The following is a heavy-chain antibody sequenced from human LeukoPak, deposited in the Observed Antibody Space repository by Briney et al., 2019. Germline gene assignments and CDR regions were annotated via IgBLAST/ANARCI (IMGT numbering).Heavy chain of an antibody. CDR1: GGSISSGSYY. J-gene: IGHJ4*02. CDR3: ARQGGIWFGELLNYFDY. CDR2: ISTSGST. Sequence: SETLSLTCTVSGGSISSGSYYWSWIRQPAGRGLEWIGRISTSGSTNYSPSLKSRVTISVDTSKNQFSLKLSSVTAADTAVYYCARQGGIWFGELLNYFDYWGQGTLITVSS. D-gene: IGHD3-10*01. V-gene: IGHV4-61*02.